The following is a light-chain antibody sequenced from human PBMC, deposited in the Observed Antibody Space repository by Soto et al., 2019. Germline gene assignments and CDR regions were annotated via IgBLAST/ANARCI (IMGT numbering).Light chain of an antibody. CDR3: CSYAGSRIVV. Sequence: ALTQPASVSGSPGQSITISCTGTSSDVGNHNLVSWYQHHPGKAPKLMIYEGTKRPSGVSNRFSGSKSGNTASLTISGLQAEDEAEYHCCSYAGSRIVVFGGGTKVTVL. V-gene: IGLV2-23*01. CDR2: EGT. J-gene: IGLJ2*01. CDR1: SSDVGNHNL.